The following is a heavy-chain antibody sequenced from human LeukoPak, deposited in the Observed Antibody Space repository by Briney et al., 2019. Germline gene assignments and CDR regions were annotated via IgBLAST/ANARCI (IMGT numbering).Heavy chain of an antibody. CDR1: GGSFSGYY. CDR2: INHSGST. D-gene: IGHD3-3*01. V-gene: IGHV4-34*01. J-gene: IGHJ4*02. CDR3: ARDSSPHEIYYFDY. Sequence: SETLSLTCAVYGGSFSGYYWSWIRQPPGKGLEWIGEINHSGSTNYNPSLKSRVTISVDTSKNQFSLKLSSVTAADTAVYYCARDSSPHEIYYFDYWGQGTLVTVSS.